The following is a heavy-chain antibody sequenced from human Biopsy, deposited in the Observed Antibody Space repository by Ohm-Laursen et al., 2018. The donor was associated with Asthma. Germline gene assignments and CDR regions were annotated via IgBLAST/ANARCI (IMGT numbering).Heavy chain of an antibody. J-gene: IGHJ4*01. CDR3: ARDFTIGSGSPFHF. CDR2: ISSLSRYK. Sequence: SLRLSCAASGFDFCDYTMNWVRQAPGKGLEWVSSISSLSRYKYYSDSLRGRVTISRDNAKSSLHLQMSSLRAEDTAVYFCARDFTIGSGSPFHFWGPGTLVTVSS. D-gene: IGHD3-10*01. V-gene: IGHV3-21*01. CDR1: GFDFCDYT.